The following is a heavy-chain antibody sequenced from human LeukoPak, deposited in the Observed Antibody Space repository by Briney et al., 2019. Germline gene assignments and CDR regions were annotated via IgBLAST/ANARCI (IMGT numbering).Heavy chain of an antibody. D-gene: IGHD2-21*01. J-gene: IGHJ4*02. CDR1: GGSISSSSYY. V-gene: IGHV4-39*07. Sequence: PSETLSLTCNVSGGSISSSSYYWGWIRQPPGKGLEWIGSIYYSGSTYYNSSLKSRVTISVDTSKNQFSLKLSSVTAADTAVYYCARQLGDRLLFDYWGQGTLVTVSS. CDR3: ARQLGDRLLFDY. CDR2: IYYSGST.